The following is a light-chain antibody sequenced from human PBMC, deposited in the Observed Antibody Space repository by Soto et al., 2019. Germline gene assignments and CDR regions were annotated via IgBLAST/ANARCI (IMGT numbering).Light chain of an antibody. V-gene: IGKV3-15*01. J-gene: IGKJ1*01. CDR1: QSVSSN. CDR3: RHYNNWPPET. Sequence: EIVMTQSPATLCGARGGRATRSCRASQSVSSNLAWYQQKPGQAPRLLIYGASTRATVIPARFSGSGSGTEFNLTISSLQSEDFAIYYCRHYNNWPPETFGQGTKVDIK. CDR2: GAS.